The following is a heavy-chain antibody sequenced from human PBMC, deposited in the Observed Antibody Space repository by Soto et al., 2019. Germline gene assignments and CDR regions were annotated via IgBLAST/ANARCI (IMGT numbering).Heavy chain of an antibody. Sequence: SETLSLTCTVSGGSISGHSWGWIRKPQGKGLEWIGQIYSSGGTIYNPSVKTRDTISVDTSKNHFSLKLTSVTAADTAGQYCDIPLFPSVPSGGGWFAPLGQGTLVTVSS. CDR1: GGSISGHS. CDR3: DIPLFPSVPSGGGWFAP. J-gene: IGHJ5*02. D-gene: IGHD2-15*01. CDR2: IYSSGGT. V-gene: IGHV4-4*09.